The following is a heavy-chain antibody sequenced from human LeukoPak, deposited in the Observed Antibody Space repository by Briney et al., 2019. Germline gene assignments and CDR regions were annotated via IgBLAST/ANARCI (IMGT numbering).Heavy chain of an antibody. J-gene: IGHJ4*02. CDR1: GFTFSIYW. Sequence: PGGSLRLSCAASGFTFSIYWVPWVRQAPGQGLVWVSSINSDGSSTSYAASVKGRFTISRENAKKTLFLQMNALRAEDTAVYHCASLDYWGQGTPVTVSS. CDR2: INSDGSST. CDR3: ASLDY. V-gene: IGHV3-74*01.